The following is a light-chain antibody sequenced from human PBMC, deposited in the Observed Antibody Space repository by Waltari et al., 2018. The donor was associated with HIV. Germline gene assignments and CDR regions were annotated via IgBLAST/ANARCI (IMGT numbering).Light chain of an antibody. CDR2: DNN. Sequence: QSVVTQPPSVSGAPGQRITISCSGSSSNLGAGYDVHWYQQLPGTAPKVIIYDNNKRPSGIPERFSGSSSGTKVTLTISGVQAEDEADYYCQSADSSGSNVYLFGSGTKVTVL. CDR3: QSADSSGSNVYL. CDR1: SSNLGAGYD. J-gene: IGLJ1*01. V-gene: IGLV1-40*01.